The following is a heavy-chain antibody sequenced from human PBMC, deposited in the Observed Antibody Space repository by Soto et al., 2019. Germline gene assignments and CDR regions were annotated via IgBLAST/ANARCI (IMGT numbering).Heavy chain of an antibody. V-gene: IGHV3-33*01. CDR1: GFTFSNYG. Sequence: QVQLVESGGGVVQPGRSLRLSCAASGFTFSNYGMHWVRQAPGKGLEWVAIIWSDGSNKYYADSVKGRFTISRDNSKNTLYLQMNSLRIEDTAVYYCARDQAGFWGPGTTVTVSS. CDR2: IWSDGSNK. CDR3: ARDQAGF. J-gene: IGHJ6*02.